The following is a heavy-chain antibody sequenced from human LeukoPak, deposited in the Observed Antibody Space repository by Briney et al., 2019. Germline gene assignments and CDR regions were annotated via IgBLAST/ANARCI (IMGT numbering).Heavy chain of an antibody. J-gene: IGHJ4*02. CDR1: GGTFSSYA. V-gene: IGHV1-69*13. D-gene: IGHD6-19*01. CDR3: ARGIWNSGSYGPYYFDY. Sequence: GASVKVSCKASGGTFSSYAISWVRQAPGQGLEWMGGIIPIFGTANYAQKFQGRVTITADESTSTAYMELSSLRSEDTAVYYCARGIWNSGSYGPYYFDYWGQGALVTVSS. CDR2: IIPIFGTA.